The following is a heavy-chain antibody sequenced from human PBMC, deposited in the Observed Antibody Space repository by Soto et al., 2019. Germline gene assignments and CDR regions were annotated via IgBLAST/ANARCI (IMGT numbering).Heavy chain of an antibody. D-gene: IGHD4-17*01. CDR3: AKDGTYGDYGLHY. Sequence: PGGSLRLSCAASGFTFSSYAMSWVRQAPGNGLEWVSAISGSGGSTYYADSVKGRFTISRDNSKNTLYLQMNSLRAEDTAAYYYAKDGTYGDYGLHYWGQGTLVTVSS. CDR2: ISGSGGST. V-gene: IGHV3-23*01. J-gene: IGHJ4*02. CDR1: GFTFSSYA.